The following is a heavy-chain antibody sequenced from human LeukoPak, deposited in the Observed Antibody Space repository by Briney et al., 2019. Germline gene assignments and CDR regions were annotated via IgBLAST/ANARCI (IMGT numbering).Heavy chain of an antibody. CDR3: ATGSGTSNAPLDY. Sequence: GGSLILSCAASGFTFSSYAMSWVRHAPGKGLEWVSAISGSGGSTYYADSVKGRFTISRDNSKNTLYLQMNSLRAEDTAVYYCATGSGTSNAPLDYWGQGTLVTVSS. CDR2: ISGSGGST. CDR1: GFTFSSYA. V-gene: IGHV3-23*01. J-gene: IGHJ4*02. D-gene: IGHD1-1*01.